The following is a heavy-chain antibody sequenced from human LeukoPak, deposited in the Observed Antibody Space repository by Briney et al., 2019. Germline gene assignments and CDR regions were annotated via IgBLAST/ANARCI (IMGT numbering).Heavy chain of an antibody. CDR2: INHSGST. CDR3: AREDLGYFDWLPGFWFDP. CDR1: GGSFSGYY. Sequence: SETLSLTCAVYGGSFSGYYWSWIRQPPGKGLEWIGEINHSGSTNYNPSPKSRVTISVDTSKNQFSLKLSSVTAADTAVYYCAREDLGYFDWLPGFWFDPWGQGTLVTVSS. J-gene: IGHJ5*02. V-gene: IGHV4-34*01. D-gene: IGHD3-9*01.